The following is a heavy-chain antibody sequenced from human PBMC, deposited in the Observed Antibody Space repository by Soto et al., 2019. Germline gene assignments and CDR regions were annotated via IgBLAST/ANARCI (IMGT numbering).Heavy chain of an antibody. Sequence: GGSLRLSCAASGFTFSSYAMSWVRQAPGKGLEWVSAIRGSGGSTYYADSVKGRFTISRDNSKNTLYLQMNSLRAADTAVYYCAKVISHYYDSSGYYSDYWGQGTLVTVSS. CDR3: AKVISHYYDSSGYYSDY. CDR1: GFTFSSYA. CDR2: IRGSGGST. V-gene: IGHV3-23*01. J-gene: IGHJ4*02. D-gene: IGHD3-22*01.